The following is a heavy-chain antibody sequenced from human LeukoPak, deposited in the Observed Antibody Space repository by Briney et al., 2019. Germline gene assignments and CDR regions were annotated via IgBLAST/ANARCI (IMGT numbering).Heavy chain of an antibody. V-gene: IGHV3-7*01. CDR1: GFTFSSYW. CDR2: IKQDGSEK. D-gene: IGHD2-15*01. J-gene: IGHJ6*02. CDR3: ARDSMGYCSGGSCYSRYYYGMDV. Sequence: GGSLRLSCAASGFTFSSYWMSWVRQAPGKGLEWVANIKQDGSEKYYVDSVKGRFTISRDNAKNSLYLQMNSLRAEDTAVYCCARDSMGYCSGGSCYSRYYYGMDVWGQGTTVTVSS.